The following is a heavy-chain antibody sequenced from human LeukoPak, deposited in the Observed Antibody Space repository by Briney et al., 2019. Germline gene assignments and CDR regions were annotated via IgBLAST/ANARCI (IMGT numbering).Heavy chain of an antibody. CDR3: ARDFGYSHDY. CDR1: GFTFSGYG. Sequence: PGGSLRLSCAASGFTFSGYGMHWVRQAPGKGLEGVAVIWYDGTNKYYADSVKGRFTISRDNSKNTLYLQMNSLRVEDTAVYYCARDFGYSHDYWGQGTLVTVSS. D-gene: IGHD1-26*01. CDR2: IWYDGTNK. V-gene: IGHV3-33*01. J-gene: IGHJ4*02.